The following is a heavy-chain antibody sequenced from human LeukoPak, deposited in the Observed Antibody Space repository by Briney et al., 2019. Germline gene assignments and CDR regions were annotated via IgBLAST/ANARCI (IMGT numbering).Heavy chain of an antibody. V-gene: IGHV3-7*01. J-gene: IGHJ4*02. D-gene: IGHD5-12*01. Sequence: GGSLRLTCAAYGFSLSRYRMSWVRQAPGKGLEWVARLHADGNEKYFVHSVKGRFTVSRDNAKNSLYLQMNSLRVEDTAVYYCARGGYSFDYLGQGTLVTVSS. CDR2: LHADGNEK. CDR3: ARGGYSFDY. CDR1: GFSLSRYR.